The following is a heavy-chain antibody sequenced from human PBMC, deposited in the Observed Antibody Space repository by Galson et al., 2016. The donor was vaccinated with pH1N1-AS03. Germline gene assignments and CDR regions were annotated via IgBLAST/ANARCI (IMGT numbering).Heavy chain of an antibody. CDR1: GYTFTSYG. J-gene: IGHJ4*02. CDR2: ISGDNGNT. CDR3: ARDLGGGIIKEAY. Sequence: SVKVSCKVSGYTFTSYGISWVRQAPGQGLEWMGWISGDNGNTNYAQKFQGRVTMTTDTSTSTAYMELRSLRSDDTAVSYCARDLGGGIIKEAYWGQGTLVTVSS. D-gene: IGHD3-10*01. V-gene: IGHV1-18*04.